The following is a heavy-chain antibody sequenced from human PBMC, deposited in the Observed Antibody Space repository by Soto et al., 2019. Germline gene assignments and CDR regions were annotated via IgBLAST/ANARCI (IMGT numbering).Heavy chain of an antibody. CDR3: AREYCSGGSCRPDP. Sequence: ASVKVSCKASGYTFTSYYMHWVRQAPGQGLEWMGIINPTDGSTLYAQKFQGRVIVTRDTSTGTVYVDLSSLRSEDTAVYYCAREYCSGGSCRPDPWGQGTLVTVSS. CDR1: GYTFTSYY. D-gene: IGHD2-15*01. CDR2: INPTDGST. J-gene: IGHJ5*02. V-gene: IGHV1-46*03.